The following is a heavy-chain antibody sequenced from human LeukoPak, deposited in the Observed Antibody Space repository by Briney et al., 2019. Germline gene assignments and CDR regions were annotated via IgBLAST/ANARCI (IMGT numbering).Heavy chain of an antibody. V-gene: IGHV3-30*12. D-gene: IGHD1-26*01. Sequence: GGSLRLSCAASGFTFSNYGMHWVRQAPDKGLEWVAFLQNDGGDIHYADSVEGRFTISRDNSKNTLYLEMNSLRAEDTAVYFCATRPASETYYAVFDYWGQGTLVTVSS. CDR2: LQNDGGDI. CDR3: ATRPASETYYAVFDY. J-gene: IGHJ4*02. CDR1: GFTFSNYG.